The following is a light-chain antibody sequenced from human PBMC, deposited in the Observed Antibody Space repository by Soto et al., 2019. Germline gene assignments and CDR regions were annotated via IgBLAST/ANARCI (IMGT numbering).Light chain of an antibody. J-gene: IGLJ1*01. CDR2: DVS. CDR3: SSYTSGSTER. CDR1: SSDVGGYNY. Sequence: QSVLTQPASVSGSPGQSITISCTGTSSDVGGYNYVSWYQQHPGKAPKLMIYDVSNRPSGVSNRFSGSKSGNTASLTISGLQAEDEADYYCSSYTSGSTERFGTGTKVTVL. V-gene: IGLV2-14*01.